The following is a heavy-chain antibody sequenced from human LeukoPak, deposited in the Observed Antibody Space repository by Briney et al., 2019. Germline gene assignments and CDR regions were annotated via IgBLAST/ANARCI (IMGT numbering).Heavy chain of an antibody. CDR3: ARAGWTIDGWFDP. V-gene: IGHV4-61*02. CDR1: GGSIRSGSYY. J-gene: IGHJ5*02. D-gene: IGHD3/OR15-3a*01. CDR2: IYTSGST. Sequence: SQTLSLTCTVSGGSIRSGSYYWSWLRQPAGKGLEWIGRIYTSGSTNYNPSLKSRVTISEDTSKNQFSLKLSSVTAADTAVYYCARAGWTIDGWFDPWGQGTLVTVSS.